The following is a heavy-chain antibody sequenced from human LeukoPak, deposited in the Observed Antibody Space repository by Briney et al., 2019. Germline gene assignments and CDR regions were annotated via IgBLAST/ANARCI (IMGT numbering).Heavy chain of an antibody. Sequence: GESLKISCKGSGYSFTSYWIGWVRQMPGKGLEWMGIIYPGDSDTRYSPSFQGQVTISADKSISTAYLQLSSLKASDTAVYYCARVTIVQGATYWLDPWGQGTLVTVSS. CDR2: IYPGDSDT. CDR1: GYSFTSYW. J-gene: IGHJ5*02. D-gene: IGHD3-10*01. CDR3: ARVTIVQGATYWLDP. V-gene: IGHV5-51*01.